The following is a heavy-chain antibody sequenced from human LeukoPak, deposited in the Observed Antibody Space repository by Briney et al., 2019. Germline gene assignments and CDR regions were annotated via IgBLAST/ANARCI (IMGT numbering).Heavy chain of an antibody. CDR3: ARHPTYYDLDGWFDP. CDR1: GYSFTSYW. J-gene: IGHJ5*02. V-gene: IGHV5-51*01. CDR2: IYPGDSDT. Sequence: LGESLKISCKGSGYSFTSYWIGWVRQMPGKGLECMGIIYPGDSDTRYSPSFQGQVTISADKSISTAYLQWSSLKASDTAMYYCARHPTYYDLDGWFDPWGQGTLVTVSS. D-gene: IGHD3-3*01.